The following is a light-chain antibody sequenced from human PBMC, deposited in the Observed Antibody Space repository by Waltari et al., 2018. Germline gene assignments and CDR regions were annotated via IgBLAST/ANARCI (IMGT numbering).Light chain of an antibody. CDR2: DAS. CDR3: QQYKEWPLT. J-gene: IGKJ4*01. Sequence: VCQGERFTLSCRASQTFSTRLAWYQKKSGQAPKVLIFDASTRATGIPATFTGSGSGTEFTLTISSLQSEDFAVYYCQQYKEWPLTFGGGTKVEIK. CDR1: QTFSTR. V-gene: IGKV3-15*01.